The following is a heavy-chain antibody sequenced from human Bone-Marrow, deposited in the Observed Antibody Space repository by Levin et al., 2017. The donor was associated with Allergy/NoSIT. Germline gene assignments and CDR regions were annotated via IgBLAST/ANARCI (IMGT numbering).Heavy chain of an antibody. CDR3: AKGGHSSGYWSHAPDV. V-gene: IGHV3-9*01. Sequence: SCAASGFTFDVYSMHWVRQAPGKGLEWVSSISWNSDYIGYADSVKGRLTISRDNAKNVLSLQMNSLRPEDTALYYCAKGGHSSGYWSHAPDVWGQGTMVTVSS. CDR2: ISWNSDYI. D-gene: IGHD3-22*01. J-gene: IGHJ3*01. CDR1: GFTFDVYS.